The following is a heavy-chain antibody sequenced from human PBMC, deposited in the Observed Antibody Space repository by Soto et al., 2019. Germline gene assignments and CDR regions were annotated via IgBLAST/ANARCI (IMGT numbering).Heavy chain of an antibody. CDR2: IYPGDSET. CDR1: GYSFITYW. CDR3: AASIFYYGMDV. J-gene: IGHJ6*02. V-gene: IGHV5-51*01. Sequence: GESLKISCKGSGYSFITYWIGWVRQMPGKGLEWMGIIYPGDSETRYSPSFQGQVTISADKSITTTYLQWSSLKASDTTIYYCAASIFYYGMDVWGQGTTVTVSS.